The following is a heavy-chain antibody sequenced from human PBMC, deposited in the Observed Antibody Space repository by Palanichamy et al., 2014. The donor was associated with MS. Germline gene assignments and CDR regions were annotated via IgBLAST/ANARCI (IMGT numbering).Heavy chain of an antibody. J-gene: IGHJ4*02. V-gene: IGHV3-53*01. D-gene: IGHD2-15*01. CDR1: GFSVSDNY. CDR3: ATRDCSGGSCYSGGMDF. CDR2: IFRGGFT. Sequence: EVQLVESGGGLMQPGESLRLSCAASGFSVSDNYMTWVRQAPGKGPEWVSVIFRGGFTYYADSVKGRFTISRDNSKNTVNLQMNSLSPEDTAVYYCATRDCSGGSCYSGGMDFWGQGSLVTVSS.